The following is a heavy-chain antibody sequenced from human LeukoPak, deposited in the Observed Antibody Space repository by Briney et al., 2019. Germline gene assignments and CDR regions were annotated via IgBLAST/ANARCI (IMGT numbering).Heavy chain of an antibody. CDR2: INPNSGGT. CDR3: ARGLTTGEPGDY. Sequence: VASVKVSCKASGYTFTGYYMHWVRQAPGQGLEWMGWINPNSGGTNYAQKFQGRFTMTRDTSISTAYMELSRLRSDDMAVYYCARGLTTGEPGDYWGQGTLVTVSS. V-gene: IGHV1-2*02. J-gene: IGHJ4*02. CDR1: GYTFTGYY. D-gene: IGHD4-17*01.